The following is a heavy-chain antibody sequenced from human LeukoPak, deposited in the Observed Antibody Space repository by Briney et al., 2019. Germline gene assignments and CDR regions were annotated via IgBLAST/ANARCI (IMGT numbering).Heavy chain of an antibody. D-gene: IGHD3-22*01. Sequence: SETLSLTCTVSGGSISSSSYYWGWIRQPPGKGLEWIGSTYYSGSTYYNASLRSRVTTSVDTSKNQFSLKLSSVTAADTAVYYCAKSTYYYDTFVNAFDFWGQGTVVTVSS. CDR1: GGSISSSSYY. J-gene: IGHJ3*01. CDR3: AKSTYYYDTFVNAFDF. V-gene: IGHV4-39*07. CDR2: TYYSGST.